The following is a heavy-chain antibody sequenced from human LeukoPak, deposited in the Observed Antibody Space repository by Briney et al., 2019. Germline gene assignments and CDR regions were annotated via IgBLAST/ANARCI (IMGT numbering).Heavy chain of an antibody. CDR2: INHSGST. CDR1: GGSFSGYY. D-gene: IGHD2-2*01. V-gene: IGHV4-34*01. J-gene: IGHJ5*02. Sequence: SETLSLTCAVYGGSFSGYYWSWIRQPPGKGLEWIGEINHSGSTNYNPSLKSRVTISVDTSKNQFSLKLSSVTAADTAVYYCATLKRYGYCSSTSCSSRNNWLDPWGQGTLVTVSS. CDR3: ATLKRYGYCSSTSCSSRNNWLDP.